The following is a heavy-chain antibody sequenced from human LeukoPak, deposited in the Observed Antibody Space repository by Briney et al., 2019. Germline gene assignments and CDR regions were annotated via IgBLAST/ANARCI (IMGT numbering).Heavy chain of an antibody. J-gene: IGHJ4*02. CDR1: GGTFSSYA. D-gene: IGHD2-2*01. V-gene: IGHV1-69*13. CDR3: ASEGLAVPAAIDERGPLDY. Sequence: GASVKVSCKASGGTFSSYAISWVRQAPGQGLEWMGGIIPIFGTANYAQKFQGRVTITADESTSTAYMELSSLRSEDTAVYYCASEGLAVPAAIDERGPLDYWGQGTLVTVSS. CDR2: IIPIFGTA.